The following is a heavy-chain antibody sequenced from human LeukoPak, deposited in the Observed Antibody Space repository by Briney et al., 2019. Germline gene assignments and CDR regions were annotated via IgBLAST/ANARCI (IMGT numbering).Heavy chain of an antibody. CDR3: ARGSEYYYGSGSPIDY. CDR2: MNPNSGNT. J-gene: IGHJ4*02. V-gene: IGHV1-8*01. Sequence: ASVKVSCKASGYTFTSYDISWVRQATGQGLEWMGWMNPNSGNTGYAQKFQGRVTMTRNTSISTAYMELSSLRSEDTAVYYCARGSEYYYGSGSPIDYWGQGTLVTVSS. D-gene: IGHD3-10*01. CDR1: GYTFTSYD.